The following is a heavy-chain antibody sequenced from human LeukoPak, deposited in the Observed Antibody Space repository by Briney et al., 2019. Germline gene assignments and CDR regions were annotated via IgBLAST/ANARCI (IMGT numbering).Heavy chain of an antibody. D-gene: IGHD2-15*01. CDR2: IYTDGNT. Sequence: PGGSLRLSCAASEFSVSSNYMNWVRQAPGKGLEWASVIYTDGNTYYADSVKGRFTISRDKSKNTMYLQMNSLRAEDTALYYCARDLSGYCKSGTCYAFDIWGQGTMVTVSS. CDR1: EFSVSSNY. V-gene: IGHV3-53*01. J-gene: IGHJ3*02. CDR3: ARDLSGYCKSGTCYAFDI.